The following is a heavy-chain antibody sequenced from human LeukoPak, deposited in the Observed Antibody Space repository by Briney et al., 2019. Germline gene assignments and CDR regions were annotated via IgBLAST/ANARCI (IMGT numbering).Heavy chain of an antibody. CDR1: GGTFSSYA. CDR3: VARDTGITGTTWGGWFDP. Sequence: GSSVKVSCKASGGTFSSYAISWVRQAPGQGLEWMGGIIPIFGTANYAQKFQGRVTITTDESTSTAYMELSSLRSEDTAVYYCVARDTGITGTTWGGWFDPWGQGTLVTVSS. D-gene: IGHD1-20*01. CDR2: IIPIFGTA. J-gene: IGHJ5*02. V-gene: IGHV1-69*05.